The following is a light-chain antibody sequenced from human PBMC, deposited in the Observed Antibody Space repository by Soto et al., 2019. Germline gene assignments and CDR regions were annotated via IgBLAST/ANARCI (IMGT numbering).Light chain of an antibody. J-gene: IGLJ3*02. V-gene: IGLV1-51*01. CDR2: DNN. Sequence: QSALTQPPSVSVAPGQKVTISCSGSSSNIGNNYVSWYQQLPGTAPKLLIYDNNKRPSGIPDRFSGSKSGTSATLGITGLQTGDEADYYCGTWDSSLSEGVFGGGTKLTVL. CDR3: GTWDSSLSEGV. CDR1: SSNIGNNY.